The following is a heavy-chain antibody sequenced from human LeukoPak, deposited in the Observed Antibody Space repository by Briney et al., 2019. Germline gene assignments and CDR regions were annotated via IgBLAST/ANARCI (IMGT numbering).Heavy chain of an antibody. Sequence: GGSLRLSRTVSGFSFSGHWMHWARQLPGKGLVWVSRISPTGSTTSYADSVKGRFIVSRDNAKNTLYLQVNNLRAEDTAVYYCARGPNSNWSGLDFWGQGTLLTVSS. CDR3: ARGPNSNWSGLDF. V-gene: IGHV3-74*01. D-gene: IGHD6-6*01. J-gene: IGHJ4*02. CDR1: GFSFSGHW. CDR2: ISPTGSTT.